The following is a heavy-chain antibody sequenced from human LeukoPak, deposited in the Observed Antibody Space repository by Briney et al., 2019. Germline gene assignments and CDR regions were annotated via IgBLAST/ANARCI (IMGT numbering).Heavy chain of an antibody. CDR2: FDPEDGET. J-gene: IGHJ4*02. CDR1: GYTLTELS. Sequence: ASVKVSCKVSGYTLTELSMHWVRQAPGKGLEWMGGFDPEDGETIYAQKFQGRVTMTEDTSTDTAYMELSSLRSEDTAVYYCATDAQYCSGGSGKATVDYWGQGTLVTASS. V-gene: IGHV1-24*01. D-gene: IGHD2-15*01. CDR3: ATDAQYCSGGSGKATVDY.